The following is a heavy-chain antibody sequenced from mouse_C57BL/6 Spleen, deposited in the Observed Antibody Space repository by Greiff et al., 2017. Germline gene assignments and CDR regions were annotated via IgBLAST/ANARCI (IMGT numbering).Heavy chain of an antibody. V-gene: IGHV1-53*01. CDR2: INPSNGGT. CDR1: GYTFTSYW. CDR3: ASHSYYYGSSAVLSMDY. Sequence: VQLQQPGTELVKPGASVKLSCKASGYTFTSYWMHWVKQRPGQGLEWIGNINPSNGGTNYNEKFKSKATLTVDKSSSTAYMQLSSLTSEDSAVYYCASHSYYYGSSAVLSMDYWGQGTSVTVSS. D-gene: IGHD1-1*01. J-gene: IGHJ4*01.